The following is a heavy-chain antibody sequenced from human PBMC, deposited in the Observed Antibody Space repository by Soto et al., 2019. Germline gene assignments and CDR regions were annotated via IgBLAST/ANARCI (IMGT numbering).Heavy chain of an antibody. D-gene: IGHD6-19*01. CDR3: ARRGSGGYYDY. CDR1: GFTFSSYA. Sequence: EVQLLESGGGLVQPGGSLRLSCAASGFTFSSYAMSWVRQAPGKGLERVSVIRGSGGSTYYADSVKGRFTISRDNSKNTLNLQMNSLRAEDAAVYYCARRGSGGYYDYWGQGTVVTVSS. V-gene: IGHV3-23*01. CDR2: IRGSGGST. J-gene: IGHJ4*02.